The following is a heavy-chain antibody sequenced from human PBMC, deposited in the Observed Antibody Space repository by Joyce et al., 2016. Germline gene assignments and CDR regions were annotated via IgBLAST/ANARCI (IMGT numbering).Heavy chain of an antibody. CDR1: GISVNNNY. Sequence: EVGLVESGGGLIQPGGSLTLSCAASGISVNNNYMTWFRQAPGKGLGWVSAIHGGSNTYSGDSVKGRFTSSRDNSKNILYLQMNSLRVDDTAVYFCARDGGRSFGSMSYAAFDYWGQGTLDRLL. D-gene: IGHD3-10*01. J-gene: IGHJ4*02. V-gene: IGHV3-53*01. CDR2: IHGGSNT. CDR3: ARDGGRSFGSMSYAAFDY.